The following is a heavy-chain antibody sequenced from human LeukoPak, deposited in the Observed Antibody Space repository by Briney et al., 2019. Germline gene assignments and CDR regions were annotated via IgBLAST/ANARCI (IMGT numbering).Heavy chain of an antibody. V-gene: IGHV1-69*05. CDR2: IIPIFGTA. CDR1: AGTFSIYA. J-gene: IGHJ4*02. D-gene: IGHD5-12*01. CDR3: ARGYSGYDSDY. Sequence: SVKLSLTAAAGTFSIYAISWVRQAPGQGLQWMGRIIPIFGTANYAQKFQGRVTITTDESTSTGYMELSNLRSEDTAVYYCARGYSGYDSDYWGQGTLVTVSS.